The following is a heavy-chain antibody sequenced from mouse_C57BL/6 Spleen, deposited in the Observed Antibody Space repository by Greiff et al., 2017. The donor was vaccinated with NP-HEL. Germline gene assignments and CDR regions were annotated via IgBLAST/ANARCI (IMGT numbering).Heavy chain of an antibody. CDR3: TRESRGDYFDY. CDR1: GYTFTDYE. Sequence: VQLQQSGAELVRPGASVTLSCKASGYTFTDYEMHWVKQTPVHGLEWIGAIDPETGGTAYNQKFKGKAILTADKSSSTAYMELRSLTSEDSAVYYCTRESRGDYFDYWGQGTTLTVSS. V-gene: IGHV1-15*01. CDR2: IDPETGGT. D-gene: IGHD1-1*01. J-gene: IGHJ2*01.